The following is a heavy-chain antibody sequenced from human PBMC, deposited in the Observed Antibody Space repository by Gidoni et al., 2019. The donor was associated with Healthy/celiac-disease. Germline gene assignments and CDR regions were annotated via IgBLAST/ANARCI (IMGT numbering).Heavy chain of an antibody. Sequence: QLQLQESGPGLVKPSETLSLTCTVSGGSISSSSYYWGWIRQPPGKGLEWIGSIYYSGSTYYNPSLKSRVTISVDTSKNQFSLKLSSVTAADTAVYYCAREGYYDILTGNTAGAFDIWGQGTMVTVSS. CDR1: GGSISSSSYY. CDR3: AREGYYDILTGNTAGAFDI. J-gene: IGHJ3*02. CDR2: IYYSGST. D-gene: IGHD3-9*01. V-gene: IGHV4-39*02.